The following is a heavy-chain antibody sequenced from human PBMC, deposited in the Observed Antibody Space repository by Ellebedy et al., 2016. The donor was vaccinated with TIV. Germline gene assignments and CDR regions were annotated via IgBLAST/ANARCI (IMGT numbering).Heavy chain of an antibody. CDR3: ARAHYDIYAMDV. CDR1: GVSLSGCQ. J-gene: IGHJ6*02. V-gene: IGHV4-34*01. CDR2: INHSGST. Sequence: MPSETLSLTCAVFGVSLSGCQWNWSRQPPGRGLDFFGEINHSGSTDNNPSLKSRVTVSVDTSKNLFSLQLNSLTAADTAVFYCARAHYDIYAMDVWGQGTTVAVSS. D-gene: IGHD3-22*01.